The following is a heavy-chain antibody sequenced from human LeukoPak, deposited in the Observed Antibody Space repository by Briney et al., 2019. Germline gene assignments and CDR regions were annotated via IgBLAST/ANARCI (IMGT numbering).Heavy chain of an antibody. CDR3: ARGSRYCSSTSCYVTDYYYYYGMDV. CDR2: IYYSGST. D-gene: IGHD2-2*01. Sequence: SQTLSLTCTVSGGSISSGGYYWSWIRQHPGKGPEWIGYIYYSGSTYYNPSLKSRVTISVDTSKNQFSLKLSSVTAADTAVYYCARGSRYCSSTSCYVTDYYYYYGMDVWGQGTTVTVSS. V-gene: IGHV4-31*03. CDR1: GGSISSGGYY. J-gene: IGHJ6*02.